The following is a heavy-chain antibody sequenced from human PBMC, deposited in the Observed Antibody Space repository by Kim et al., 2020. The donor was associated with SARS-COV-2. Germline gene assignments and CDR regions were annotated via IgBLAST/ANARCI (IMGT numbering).Heavy chain of an antibody. Sequence: SETLSLTCAVSGGSISSSNWWSWVRQPPGKGLEWIGEIYHSGSTNYNPSLKSRVTISVDKSKNQFSLKLSSVTAADTAVYYCAMRGDYILYFDYWGQGTLVTVSS. D-gene: IGHD4-17*01. CDR2: IYHSGST. J-gene: IGHJ4*02. V-gene: IGHV4-4*02. CDR3: AMRGDYILYFDY. CDR1: GGSISSSNW.